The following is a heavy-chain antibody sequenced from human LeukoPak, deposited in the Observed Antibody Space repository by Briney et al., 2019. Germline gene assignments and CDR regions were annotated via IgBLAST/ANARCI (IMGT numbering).Heavy chain of an antibody. CDR3: ARVKCSGGSCYSPFDY. D-gene: IGHD2-15*01. CDR2: IYYSGST. V-gene: IGHV4-39*01. J-gene: IGHJ4*02. Sequence: SETLSLTCTVSGGSISSSSYYWGWIRQPPGKGLEWIGSIYYSGSTYYNPSLKSRVTISVDTSKNQFSLKLSSVTAADTAVYYCARVKCSGGSCYSPFDYWGQGTLVTVSS. CDR1: GGSISSSSYY.